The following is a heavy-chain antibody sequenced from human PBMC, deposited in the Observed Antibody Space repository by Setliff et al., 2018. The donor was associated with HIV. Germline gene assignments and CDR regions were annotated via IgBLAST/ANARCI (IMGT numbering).Heavy chain of an antibody. J-gene: IGHJ4*02. CDR2: IKQDGSDK. CDR3: ARVWFGDLEALKY. D-gene: IGHD3-10*01. V-gene: IGHV3-7*01. Sequence: ETLSLTCTVSGGSISSSIYYWGWIRQAPGKGLEWVAKIKQDGSDKYYVDSVKGRFTISRDNSKNTLYVQMNSLRADDTGMYYCARVWFGDLEALKYWGPGTVVTVSS. CDR1: GGSISSSIYY.